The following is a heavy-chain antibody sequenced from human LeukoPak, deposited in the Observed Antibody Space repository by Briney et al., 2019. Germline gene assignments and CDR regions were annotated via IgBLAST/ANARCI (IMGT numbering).Heavy chain of an antibody. CDR1: GFTFSSYE. J-gene: IGHJ4*02. CDR2: IGGSGITI. V-gene: IGHV3-48*03. CDR3: ARDPGAATFDY. Sequence: PGGSLRLSCAASGFTFSSYEMNWVRQAPGKGLEWVSYIGGSGITIYYADSVKGRFTISRDNAKNSLYLQMNSLRAEDTAVYYCARDPGAATFDYWSQGTLVTVSS. D-gene: IGHD6-13*01.